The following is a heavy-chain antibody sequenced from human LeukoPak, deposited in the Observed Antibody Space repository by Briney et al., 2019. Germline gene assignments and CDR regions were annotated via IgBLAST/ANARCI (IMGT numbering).Heavy chain of an antibody. Sequence: ASVKLSCKVSGYTLTECSMQWVRQAPGNGLEWMGGFDPEEGEPIYAQKIQGRVTMTEDTSVHTAYMELRSLSSEDTAVYYCVTDIRSGWRNYWGQGTLITVSS. D-gene: IGHD6-19*01. CDR1: GYTLTECS. CDR2: FDPEEGEP. V-gene: IGHV1-24*01. CDR3: VTDIRSGWRNY. J-gene: IGHJ4*02.